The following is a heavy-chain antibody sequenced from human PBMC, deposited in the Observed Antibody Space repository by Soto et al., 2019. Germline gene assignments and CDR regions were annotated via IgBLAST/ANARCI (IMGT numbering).Heavy chain of an antibody. J-gene: IGHJ4*02. CDR1: GGSISSGGYY. D-gene: IGHD5-12*01. Sequence: PSETLSLTCTVSGGSISSGGYYWSWIRQHPGKGLEWIGYIYYSGSTNYNPSLRSRVNISVDTSKNQFSLKLSSVTAADTAGYYCARDQSGYESGNGFDYWGQGTLVTVSS. CDR2: IYYSGST. V-gene: IGHV4-31*03. CDR3: ARDQSGYESGNGFDY.